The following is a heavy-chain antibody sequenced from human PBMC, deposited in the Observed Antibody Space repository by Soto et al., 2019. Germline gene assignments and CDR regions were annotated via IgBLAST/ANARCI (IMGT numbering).Heavy chain of an antibody. J-gene: IGHJ4*02. V-gene: IGHV3-30*18. CDR2: ISYDGSNK. Sequence: PGGSLRLSCAASGFTFSSYGMHWVRQAPGKGLEWVAVISYDGSNKYYADSVKGRFTISRDNSKNTLYLQMNSLRAEDTAVYYCPEAKGESAPFDYWGQGTLVTVSS. CDR3: PEAKGESAPFDY. CDR1: GFTFSSYG.